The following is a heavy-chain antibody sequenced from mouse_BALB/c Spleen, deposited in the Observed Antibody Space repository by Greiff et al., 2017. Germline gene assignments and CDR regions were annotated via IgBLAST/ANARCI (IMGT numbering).Heavy chain of an antibody. Sequence: EVQGVESGAELVKPGASVKLSCTASGFNIKDTYMHWVKQRPEQGLEWIGRIDPANGNTKYDPKFQGKATITADTSSNTAYLQLSSLTSEDTAVYYCARGGYSFAYWGQGTLVTVSA. D-gene: IGHD2-3*01. CDR1: GFNIKDTY. J-gene: IGHJ3*01. CDR3: ARGGYSFAY. CDR2: IDPANGNT. V-gene: IGHV14-3*02.